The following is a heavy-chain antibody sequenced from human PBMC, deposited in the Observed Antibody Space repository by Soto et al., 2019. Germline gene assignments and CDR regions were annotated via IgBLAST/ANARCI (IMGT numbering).Heavy chain of an antibody. CDR1: GYSFTSYG. J-gene: IGHJ4*02. Sequence: ASVKVSCKVSGYSFTSYGISWVRQAPGQGLEWMGWISAYNGNTNYAQKFQDRVTMTTDTSTSTVYMELRSLRSDDTAVYYCARDLHAAYFDYGGQGTLVTVSS. D-gene: IGHD3-16*01. CDR2: ISAYNGNT. CDR3: ARDLHAAYFDY. V-gene: IGHV1-18*04.